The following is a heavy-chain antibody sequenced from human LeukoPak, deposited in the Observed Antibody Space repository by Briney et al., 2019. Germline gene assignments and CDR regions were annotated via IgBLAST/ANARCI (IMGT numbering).Heavy chain of an antibody. CDR2: ISSSSSTI. CDR3: ARPYDILTGYPPFDY. CDR1: GFTFSSYS. J-gene: IGHJ4*02. D-gene: IGHD3-9*01. Sequence: PGGSLRLSCAASGFTFSSYSMNCVRQAPGKGLEWVSYISSSSSTIYYADSVKGRFTISRDNAKNSLYLQMNSLRDEDTAVYYCARPYDILTGYPPFDYWGQGTLVTVSS. V-gene: IGHV3-48*02.